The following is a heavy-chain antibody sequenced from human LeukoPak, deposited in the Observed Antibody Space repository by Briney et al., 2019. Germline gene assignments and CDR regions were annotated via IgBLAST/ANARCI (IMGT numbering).Heavy chain of an antibody. CDR1: GFTFSSYA. D-gene: IGHD6-13*01. Sequence: SGGSLRLSCAASGFTFSSYAMSWVRQAPGKGLEWVSAISGSGGSTYYADSVKGRFTISRDNSKNTLYLQMNSLRAEDTAVYYCAKDRRNGGSSWYLRWLQPIWDYWGQGTLVTVSS. J-gene: IGHJ4*02. CDR2: ISGSGGST. V-gene: IGHV3-23*01. CDR3: AKDRRNGGSSWYLRWLQPIWDY.